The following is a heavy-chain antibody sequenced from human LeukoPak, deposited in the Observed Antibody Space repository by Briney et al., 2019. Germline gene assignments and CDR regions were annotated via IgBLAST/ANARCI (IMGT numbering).Heavy chain of an antibody. D-gene: IGHD4-17*01. CDR2: INPNSGGT. CDR1: GYTFTGYY. J-gene: IGHJ4*02. CDR3: ARVSVAGYGDLTGQSDY. V-gene: IGHV1-2*02. Sequence: ASVKVSCKASGYTFTGYYMHWVRQAPGQGLERMGWINPNSGGTNYAQKFQGRVTMTRDTSISTAYMELSRLRSDDTAVYYCARVSVAGYGDLTGQSDYWGQGTLVTVSS.